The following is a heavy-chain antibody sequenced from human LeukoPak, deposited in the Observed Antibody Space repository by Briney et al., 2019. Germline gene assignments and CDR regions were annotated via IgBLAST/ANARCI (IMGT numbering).Heavy chain of an antibody. D-gene: IGHD3-16*02. CDR3: ARGDLGDYVWGSYRYLTDWYFDL. J-gene: IGHJ2*01. V-gene: IGHV3-48*01. CDR1: GFTFSSYS. Sequence: TGGSLRLSCAASGFTFSSYSMNWVRQAPGKGLEWVSYISSSSSTIYYADSVKGRFTISRDNAKNSLYLQMNSLRAEDTAVYYCARGDLGDYVWGSYRYLTDWYFDLWGRGTLVTVSS. CDR2: ISSSSSTI.